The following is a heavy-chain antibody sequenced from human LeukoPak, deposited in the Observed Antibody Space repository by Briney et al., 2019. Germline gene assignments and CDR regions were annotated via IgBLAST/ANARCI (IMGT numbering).Heavy chain of an antibody. D-gene: IGHD3-22*01. CDR3: ARGVSITMIVVIMGPDAFDI. Sequence: SETLSLTCTVSGGSISSYYWSWIRQPPGKGLEWIGYIYYSGSTNYNPSLKSRVTISVDTSKNQFSLKLSSVTAADTAVYYCARGVSITMIVVIMGPDAFDIWGQGTMVTVSS. CDR2: IYYSGST. V-gene: IGHV4-59*01. J-gene: IGHJ3*02. CDR1: GGSISSYY.